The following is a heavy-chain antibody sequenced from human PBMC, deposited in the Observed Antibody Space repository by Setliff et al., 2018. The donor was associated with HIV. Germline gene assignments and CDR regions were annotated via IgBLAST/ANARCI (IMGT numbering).Heavy chain of an antibody. V-gene: IGHV3-23*01. CDR2: ISGSAGST. CDR3: AKAARDYYDSSGYYIGIDY. CDR1: GFTFSSYA. Sequence: AGSLRLSCAASGFTFSSYAMSWVRQAPGKGLDWVSAISGSAGSTYYADSVKGRFTISRDNSKSTLYLQMNSLRAEDTAVYYCAKAARDYYDSSGYYIGIDYWGRGTLVTVSS. J-gene: IGHJ4*02. D-gene: IGHD3-22*01.